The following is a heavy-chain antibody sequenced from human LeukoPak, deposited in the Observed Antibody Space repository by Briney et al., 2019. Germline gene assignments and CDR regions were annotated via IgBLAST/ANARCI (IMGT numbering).Heavy chain of an antibody. CDR2: ISRSGGNT. CDR1: GFTISRSS. CDR3: ARVGDRSGNGYSH. Sequence: GGSLRLSCAASGFTISRSSMHWVRQAPGKGLEFVSAISRSGGNTYYANSVKGRFTISRDTTKNTLYLQVGSLRVEDMAVYYCARVGDRSGNGYSHWGQGTLVTVSS. V-gene: IGHV3-64*01. D-gene: IGHD2-2*03. J-gene: IGHJ4*02.